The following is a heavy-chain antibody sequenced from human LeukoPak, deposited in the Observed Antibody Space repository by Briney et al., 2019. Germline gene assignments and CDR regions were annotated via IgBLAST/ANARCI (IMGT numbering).Heavy chain of an antibody. V-gene: IGHV1-8*01. CDR1: GYTFTSYD. J-gene: IGHJ6*03. Sequence: ASVKVSCKASGYTFTSYDINWVRQATGKGLEWMGWMNPNSGNTDYAQKFQGRVTMTRNTSISTAYMELSSLRSEDTAVYYCARAPEDIVVVVAATLKYYYYYYMDVWGKGTTVTVSS. CDR2: MNPNSGNT. D-gene: IGHD2-15*01. CDR3: ARAPEDIVVVVAATLKYYYYYYMDV.